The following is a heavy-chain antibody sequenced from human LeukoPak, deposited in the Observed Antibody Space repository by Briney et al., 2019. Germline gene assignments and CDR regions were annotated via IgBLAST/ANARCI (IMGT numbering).Heavy chain of an antibody. Sequence: ASVKVSCKASGYTFTRYHIHWVRQAPGQGLEWMGVINPSGGPATYAQKFQGRVTLTRDTSTSTVYMELSSLRSEDTAVYYCARSTIAVAAPPDYWGQGTLVTVSS. CDR2: INPSGGPA. CDR1: GYTFTRYH. J-gene: IGHJ4*02. D-gene: IGHD6-19*01. CDR3: ARSTIAVAAPPDY. V-gene: IGHV1-46*01.